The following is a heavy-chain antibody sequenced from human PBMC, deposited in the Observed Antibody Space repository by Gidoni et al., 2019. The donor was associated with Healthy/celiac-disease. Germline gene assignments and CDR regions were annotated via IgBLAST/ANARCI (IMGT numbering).Heavy chain of an antibody. V-gene: IGHV4-34*01. CDR1: GGSCSGYY. CDR3: AMGRDGYDQHTGGGDY. J-gene: IGHJ4*02. CDR2: INHSGST. D-gene: IGHD5-12*01. Sequence: QVQLQQWGAGLLKPSETLSLTCAVYGGSCSGYYWSWIRQPPGKGLEWFGGINHSGSTNYHPALKSRVTRSVDPSKTQFSLKLGSVTAADTAVYYCAMGRDGYDQHTGGGDYWGQGTLVTVSS.